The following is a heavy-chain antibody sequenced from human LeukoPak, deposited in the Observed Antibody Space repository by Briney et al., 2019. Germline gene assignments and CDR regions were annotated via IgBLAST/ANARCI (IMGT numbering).Heavy chain of an antibody. CDR3: VRQDCSGGSSYLDY. J-gene: IGHJ4*02. CDR2: ISYHGRDQ. Sequence: GGSLRLSCAASRFIFSNYAMHWVRQAPGKGLDWVGVISYHGRDQFYADSVKGRFTISRDSSKDTLYLQMNSLRTEDTAVYYCVRQDCSGGSSYLDYWGQGTLVTVSS. V-gene: IGHV3-30*04. CDR1: RFIFSNYA. D-gene: IGHD2-15*01.